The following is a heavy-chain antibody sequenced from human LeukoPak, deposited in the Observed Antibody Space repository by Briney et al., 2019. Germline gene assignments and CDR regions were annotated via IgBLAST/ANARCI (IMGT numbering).Heavy chain of an antibody. J-gene: IGHJ4*02. V-gene: IGHV4-39*07. CDR2: TYYSGST. D-gene: IGHD6-19*01. Sequence: SETLSLTCTVSGGSISSSSYYWGWIRQPPGKGLEWIGSTYYSGSTYYNPSLKSRVTISVDTSKNQFSLKLSSVTAADTAVYYCARGNLAVAGTVHFDYWGQGTLVTVSS. CDR3: ARGNLAVAGTVHFDY. CDR1: GGSISSSSYY.